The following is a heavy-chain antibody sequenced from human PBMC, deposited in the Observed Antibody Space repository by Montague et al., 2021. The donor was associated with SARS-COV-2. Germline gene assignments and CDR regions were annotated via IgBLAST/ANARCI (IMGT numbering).Heavy chain of an antibody. J-gene: IGHJ3*02. CDR1: GGSVTSGDHH. Sequence: SETLSLTCTVSGGSVTSGDHHWTWIRQPPGKGLEWIGYIYNTGRTNYNPSLKSRVTISMDTSKNQFSLKVDSVSAADTAVYYCATEMPAYDVFDIWGQGTMVTVSS. V-gene: IGHV4-61*08. CDR2: IYNTGRT. D-gene: IGHD2-2*01. CDR3: ATEMPAYDVFDI.